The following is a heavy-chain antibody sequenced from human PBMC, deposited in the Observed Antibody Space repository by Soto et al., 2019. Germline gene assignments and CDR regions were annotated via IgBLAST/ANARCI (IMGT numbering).Heavy chain of an antibody. CDR2: ISAYNGNT. Sequence: ASVKVSCKASGYTFTSYRISWVRQAPGQGLEWMGWISAYNGNTNYAQKLQGRVTMTTDTSTSTAYMELRSLRSDDTAVYYCARDDSDILTGYDYYYGMDVWGQGTTVTVSS. CDR1: GYTFTSYR. CDR3: ARDDSDILTGYDYYYGMDV. D-gene: IGHD3-9*01. J-gene: IGHJ6*02. V-gene: IGHV1-18*04.